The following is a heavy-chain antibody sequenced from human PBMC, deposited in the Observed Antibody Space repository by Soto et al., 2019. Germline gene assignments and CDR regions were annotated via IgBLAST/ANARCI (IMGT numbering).Heavy chain of an antibody. J-gene: IGHJ6*02. CDR1: GFTFSNAW. D-gene: IGHD3-10*01. CDR3: TTDPPSENGFREFYGMDV. CDR2: IKSKTDGGTT. V-gene: IGHV3-15*01. Sequence: GGSLRLSCAASGFTFSNAWMSWVRQAPGKGLEWVGRIKSKTDGGTTDYAAPVKGRFTISRDDSKNTLYLQMNSLKTEDTAVYYCTTDPPSENGFREFYGMDVWGQGTTVTVSS.